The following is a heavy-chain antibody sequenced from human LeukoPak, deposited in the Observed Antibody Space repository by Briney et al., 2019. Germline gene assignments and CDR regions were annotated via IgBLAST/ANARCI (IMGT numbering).Heavy chain of an antibody. V-gene: IGHV3-66*03. CDR2: IYSCGST. J-gene: IGHJ4*02. D-gene: IGHD6-19*01. CDR3: ARGGGGEYSSGWYDY. Sequence: GGSLRLSCAASGFTVSSNYMSWVRQAPGKGLEWVSVIYSCGSTYYADSVKGRFTISRDNSKNTLYLQINSLRAEDTAVYYCARGGGGEYSSGWYDYWGQGTLVTVSS. CDR1: GFTVSSNY.